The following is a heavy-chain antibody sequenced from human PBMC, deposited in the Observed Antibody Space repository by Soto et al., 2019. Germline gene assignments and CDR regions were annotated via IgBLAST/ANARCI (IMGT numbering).Heavy chain of an antibody. D-gene: IGHD1-26*01. Sequence: EVQLVESGGGLVQPGGSLKLSCVASGFNLSGSTMYWVRQASGKGLEWVGRIRSKPNNYATAYAASVKGRFTISRDDSKNTAYRQMNSLKTEDTAVYYCTRPGYSSDDVAVWGQGTTVTVSS. V-gene: IGHV3-73*02. J-gene: IGHJ6*02. CDR2: IRSKPNNYAT. CDR1: GFNLSGST. CDR3: TRPGYSSDDVAV.